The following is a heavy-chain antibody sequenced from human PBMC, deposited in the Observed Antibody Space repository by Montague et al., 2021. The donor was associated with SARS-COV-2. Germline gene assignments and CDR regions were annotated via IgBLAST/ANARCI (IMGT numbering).Heavy chain of an antibody. Sequence: SLSLTCTVSGGSISSGGYYWSWIRQHPGKGLEWIGYIYYSGSTYYNPSLKSRVTISVDTSKNQFSLKLSSVTAADTAVYYCASHCGGGRCYFGMDVWGQGTTVTVSS. CDR3: ASHCGGGRCYFGMDV. CDR1: GGSISSGGYY. J-gene: IGHJ6*02. CDR2: IYYSGST. D-gene: IGHD2-15*01. V-gene: IGHV4-31*03.